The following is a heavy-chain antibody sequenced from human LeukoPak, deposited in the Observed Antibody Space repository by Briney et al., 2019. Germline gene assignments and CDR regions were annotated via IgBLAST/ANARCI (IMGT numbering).Heavy chain of an antibody. CDR1: GGPISSNGYY. D-gene: IGHD2-21*01. Sequence: SETLSLTCTVSGGPISSNGYYWDWIRQPPGKGLEWIGSIYYSGSTYYNPSLTSRVTIPVDTSKNQFSLKLSSVTAADTAVYYCARLLRWVYYFDSWGQGTLVTVSS. V-gene: IGHV4-39*01. J-gene: IGHJ4*02. CDR2: IYYSGST. CDR3: ARLLRWVYYFDS.